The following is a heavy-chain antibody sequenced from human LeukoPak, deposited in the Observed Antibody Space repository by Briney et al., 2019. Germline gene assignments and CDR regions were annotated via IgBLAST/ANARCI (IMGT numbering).Heavy chain of an antibody. V-gene: IGHV3-30*18. J-gene: IGHJ4*02. Sequence: GRSLRLSCAASGFTFSSYGMHWVRQAPGKGLEWVAVISYDGSNKYYADSVKGRFTISRDNPKNTLYLQMNSLRAEDTAVYYCAKDREELELFNWGQETLVTVSS. CDR2: ISYDGSNK. CDR1: GFTFSSYG. D-gene: IGHD1-7*01. CDR3: AKDREELELFN.